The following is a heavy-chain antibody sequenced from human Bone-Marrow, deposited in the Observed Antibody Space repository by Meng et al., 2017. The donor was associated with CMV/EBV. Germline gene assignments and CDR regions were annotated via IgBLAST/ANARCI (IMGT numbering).Heavy chain of an antibody. CDR2: ISAYNGNT. Sequence: ASVKVSCKASGYTFTSYGISWVRQAPGQGLEWMGWISAYNGNTNYAQKLQGRVTMTTDTSTSTAYMELRSLRSDDTAVYYCARERSTSRTRPAYYYYYYGMDVWGQGTTVTVSS. CDR1: GYTFTSYG. J-gene: IGHJ6*02. V-gene: IGHV1-18*01. D-gene: IGHD2-2*01. CDR3: ARERSTSRTRPAYYYYYYGMDV.